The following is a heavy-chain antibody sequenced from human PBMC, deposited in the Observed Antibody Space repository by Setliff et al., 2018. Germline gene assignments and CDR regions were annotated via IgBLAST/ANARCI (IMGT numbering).Heavy chain of an antibody. V-gene: IGHV7-4-1*02. CDR1: GYSLSNYV. Sequence: ASVKVSCKASGYSLSNYVMNWVRQAPGQGLEWMGWINTKTGDPTYARGYTGRFAFSLDTSDSATYLDISNLKAEDTATYYCARADHLVTTTFDYWGQGTLVTV. CDR3: ARADHLVTTTFDY. CDR2: INTKTGDP. J-gene: IGHJ4*01. D-gene: IGHD4-17*01.